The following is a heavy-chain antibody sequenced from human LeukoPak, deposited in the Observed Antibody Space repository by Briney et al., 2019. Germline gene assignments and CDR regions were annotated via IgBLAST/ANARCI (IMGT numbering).Heavy chain of an antibody. CDR1: GFTFSSYW. D-gene: IGHD6-19*01. Sequence: GGSLRLSCAASGFTFSSYWMSWVRQAPGKGLEWVANMKQDGSEKYYVDSVKGRFTISRDNAKNSLYLQMNSLRAEDTAVYYCARDYPPPPVAGPYYFDYWGQGTLVTVSS. CDR2: MKQDGSEK. V-gene: IGHV3-7*05. J-gene: IGHJ4*02. CDR3: ARDYPPPPVAGPYYFDY.